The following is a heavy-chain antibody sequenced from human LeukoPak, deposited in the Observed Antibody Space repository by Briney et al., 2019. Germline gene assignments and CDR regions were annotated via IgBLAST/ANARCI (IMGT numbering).Heavy chain of an antibody. CDR3: AGGRMFTSGGFDD. CDR1: GFSVSNKY. J-gene: IGHJ4*02. CDR2: IYTGGDT. D-gene: IGHD6-19*01. Sequence: QPGGSLRLSCAASGFSVSNKYMSWVRQAPGKGLEWVSVIYTGGDTYYADSVRGRFTISRDNSKNTVNLQMNSLRAEDTALYYCAGGRMFTSGGFDDWGQGTLVTVSS. V-gene: IGHV3-53*01.